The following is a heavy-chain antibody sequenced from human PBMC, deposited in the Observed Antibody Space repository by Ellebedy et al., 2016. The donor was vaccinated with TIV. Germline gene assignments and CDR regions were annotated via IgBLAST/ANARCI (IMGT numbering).Heavy chain of an antibody. CDR1: GGSISSYY. D-gene: IGHD6-19*01. V-gene: IGHV4-4*07. Sequence: MPGGSLRLSCTVSGGSISSYYWSWIRQPAGKGLEWIGRIYTSGSTNYNPSLKRRVTISIDRSKNQFSLKLNSVTAADTAVYYCARLAPLALAGASYYHSMDVWGQGSTVTVSS. CDR3: ARLAPLALAGASYYHSMDV. CDR2: IYTSGST. J-gene: IGHJ6*01.